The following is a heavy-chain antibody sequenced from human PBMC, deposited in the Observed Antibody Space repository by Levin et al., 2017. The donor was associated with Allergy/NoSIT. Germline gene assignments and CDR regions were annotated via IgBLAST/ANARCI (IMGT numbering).Heavy chain of an antibody. D-gene: IGHD4-17*01. CDR2: VNCNSGDT. V-gene: IGHV1-2*02. Sequence: ASVKVSCKAAGYTFIDYYMHWVRQAPGQGLEWMGWVNCNSGDTNYAQKFQGRVTMTRDTSIRTDYIELSSLRSDDTAVYYCARNDYGDYVQNFDYWGQGTLVTVSS. CDR1: GYTFIDYY. CDR3: ARNDYGDYVQNFDY. J-gene: IGHJ4*02.